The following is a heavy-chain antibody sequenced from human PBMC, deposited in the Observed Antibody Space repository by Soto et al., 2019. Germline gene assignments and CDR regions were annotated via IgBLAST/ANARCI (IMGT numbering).Heavy chain of an antibody. D-gene: IGHD2-2*01. Sequence: LRLSCAASGFTFSSYGIHWVRQAPGKGLEWVAVISYDGSNKYYADSVKGRFTISRDNSKNTLYLQMNSLRAEDTALYYCAKDGEYQPIQPNLYYSYGMDVWGQGTTVTVSS. CDR1: GFTFSSYG. V-gene: IGHV3-30*18. CDR3: AKDGEYQPIQPNLYYSYGMDV. CDR2: ISYDGSNK. J-gene: IGHJ6*02.